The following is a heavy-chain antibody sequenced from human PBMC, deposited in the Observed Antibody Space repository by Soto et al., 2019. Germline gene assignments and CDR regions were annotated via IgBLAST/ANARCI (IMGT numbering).Heavy chain of an antibody. D-gene: IGHD3-3*01. Sequence: PGASLKISCKGSGYSFTSYWISWVRQMPGKGLEWMGRIDPSDSYTTYSPSFRGHVTISADKSISTAYLQWSSLKASDTAMYYCASGLLRFLQWSHDFDVWGQGTMVTVSS. CDR3: ASGLLRFLQWSHDFDV. J-gene: IGHJ3*01. V-gene: IGHV5-10-1*01. CDR1: GYSFTSYW. CDR2: IDPSDSYT.